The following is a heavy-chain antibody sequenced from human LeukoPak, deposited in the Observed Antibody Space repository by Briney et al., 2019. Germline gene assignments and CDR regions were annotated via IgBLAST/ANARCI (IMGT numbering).Heavy chain of an antibody. J-gene: IGHJ6*03. Sequence: PSETLSLTCAVYGGSFSGYYWSWIRQPPGKGLEWIGEINHSGSTNYNPSLKSRVTISVDTSKNQFSLKLSSVTAADTAVYYCARGGVRGAGLSYYYYMDVWGKGTTVTVSS. V-gene: IGHV4-34*01. CDR1: GGSFSGYY. CDR3: ARGGVRGAGLSYYYYMDV. CDR2: INHSGST. D-gene: IGHD3-10*01.